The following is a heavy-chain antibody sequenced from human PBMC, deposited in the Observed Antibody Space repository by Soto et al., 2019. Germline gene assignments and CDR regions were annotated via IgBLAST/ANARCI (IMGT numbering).Heavy chain of an antibody. CDR2: ISAHNGNT. Sequence: QVQLVQSGAEVKKPGASVKVSCKASGYTFTSYGISWVRLAPGQGLEWMGWISAHNGNTNYAQKLQGRVTMTTDTSTSTAYMELRSLRSHDTAVYYCARDTSGDPYYYYGMDVWGQGTTVTVSS. CDR3: ARDTSGDPYYYYGMDV. J-gene: IGHJ6*02. CDR1: GYTFTSYG. D-gene: IGHD2-21*02. V-gene: IGHV1-18*01.